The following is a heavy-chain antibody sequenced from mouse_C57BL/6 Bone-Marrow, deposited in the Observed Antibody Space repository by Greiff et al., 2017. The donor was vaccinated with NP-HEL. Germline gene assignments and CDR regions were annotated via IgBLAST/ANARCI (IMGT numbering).Heavy chain of an antibody. CDR2: IYPGNSDT. CDR1: GYTFTSYW. V-gene: IGHV1-5*01. D-gene: IGHD1-1*01. CDR3: TRPYYGSSPFAY. Sequence: EVQLQQSGTVLARPGASVKMSCKTSGYTFTSYWMHWVKQRPGQGLEWIGAIYPGNSDTSYNQKFKGKAKLTAVTSASTAYMELSSLTNEDSAVYYCTRPYYGSSPFAYWGQGTLVTVSA. J-gene: IGHJ3*01.